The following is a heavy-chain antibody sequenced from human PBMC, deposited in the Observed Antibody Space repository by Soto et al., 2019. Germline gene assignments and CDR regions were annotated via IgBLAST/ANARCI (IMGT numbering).Heavy chain of an antibody. J-gene: IGHJ4*02. V-gene: IGHV3-11*01. D-gene: IGHD3-10*01. CDR1: GFTFSDYY. CDR3: ASDPYYYASAY. CDR2: ISGSGTTT. Sequence: QVQLVESGGGLGKPGGSLRLSCAASGFTFSDYYMTWLRQAPGKGLEWVAKISGSGTTTYYADSVKGRFTVSRDNAKNSLYLQMDSLRAEDTAVYYCASDPYYYASAYWGQGTLLIVSS.